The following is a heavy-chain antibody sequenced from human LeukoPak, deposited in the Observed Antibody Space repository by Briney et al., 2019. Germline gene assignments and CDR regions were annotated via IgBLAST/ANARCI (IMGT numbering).Heavy chain of an antibody. Sequence: GGSLRLSCAASGFTFSSYWMHWVRQAPGKGLVWVSRINSDGSSTSYADSVKGRFTISRDNAKNSLYLQMNSLRAEDTAVYYCARETFIAAAGTDYWGQGTLVTVSS. D-gene: IGHD6-13*01. V-gene: IGHV3-74*01. CDR1: GFTFSSYW. J-gene: IGHJ4*02. CDR2: INSDGSST. CDR3: ARETFIAAAGTDY.